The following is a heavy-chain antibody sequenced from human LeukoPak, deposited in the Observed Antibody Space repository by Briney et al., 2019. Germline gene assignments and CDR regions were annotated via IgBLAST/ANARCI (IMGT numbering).Heavy chain of an antibody. Sequence: PSETLSLTCTVSGGSISSYYWSWIRQPPGKGLEWIGYIYYSGSTNYNPSLKSRVTISVDTSKNQFSLKLSSVTAADTAVYYCARDHIAAGMDVWGKGTTVTVSS. CDR2: IYYSGST. D-gene: IGHD6-25*01. J-gene: IGHJ6*03. CDR3: ARDHIAAGMDV. CDR1: GGSISSYY. V-gene: IGHV4-59*01.